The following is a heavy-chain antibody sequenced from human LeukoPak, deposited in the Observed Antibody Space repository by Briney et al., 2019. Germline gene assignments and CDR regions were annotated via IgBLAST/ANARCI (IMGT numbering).Heavy chain of an antibody. J-gene: IGHJ4*02. CDR1: GGSISTFY. Sequence: SETLSLTCTVSGGSISTFYWSWIRQPPGKGLEWIGYIYYTGSTNYNSTLTSRVTISVDTSKNQFSLKLNSVTAADTAVYYCARGPYYSDSVTYSFDYWGQGALVTVSS. D-gene: IGHD3-22*01. V-gene: IGHV4-59*01. CDR3: ARGPYYSDSVTYSFDY. CDR2: IYYTGST.